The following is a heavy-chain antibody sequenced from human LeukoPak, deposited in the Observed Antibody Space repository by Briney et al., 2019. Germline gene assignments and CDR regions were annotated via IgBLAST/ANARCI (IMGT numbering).Heavy chain of an antibody. CDR1: GYTFTGYY. Sequence: GASVKVSCKASGYTFTGYYMHWVRQAPGQGLEWMGGIVPIFGTTNYAQKFQGRVTITADKSTTTAYMELSSLRSEDTAVYYCATGFFGGSVNYYYFYAMDVWGKGTTVTVSS. CDR3: ATGFFGGSVNYYYFYAMDV. CDR2: IVPIFGTT. J-gene: IGHJ6*04. D-gene: IGHD3-16*01. V-gene: IGHV1-69*06.